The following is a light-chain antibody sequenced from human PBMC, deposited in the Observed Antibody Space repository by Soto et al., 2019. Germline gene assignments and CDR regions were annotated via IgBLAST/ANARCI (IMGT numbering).Light chain of an antibody. CDR1: QSVSSSY. V-gene: IGKV3-20*01. Sequence: EIVLTQSPGTLSLSPGERATLSCRASQSVSSSYLAWYQHTPGQAPRLLICGASSRATGIPDRVSGSGSGTDFTITISRLEPEDFAVYYCQQYGSSPVTFGQGTKVEIK. CDR2: GAS. CDR3: QQYGSSPVT. J-gene: IGKJ1*01.